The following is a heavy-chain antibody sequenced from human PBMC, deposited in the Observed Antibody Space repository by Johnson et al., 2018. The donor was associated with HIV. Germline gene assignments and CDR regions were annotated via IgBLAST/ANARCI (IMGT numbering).Heavy chain of an antibody. CDR3: TAERTYGDGGGGTKHAFDI. V-gene: IGHV3-15*01. D-gene: IGHD4-17*01. Sequence: VTLVESGGGLVKPGGSLRLSCAASGFTFNNAWMRWVRQAPGKGLEWVGRIKSKSDGGTTDYAAPVKGRFTMSSDDSKSTLYLQMNSLKTEDTAVYYCTAERTYGDGGGGTKHAFDIWGQGTMVTVSS. J-gene: IGHJ3*02. CDR2: IKSKSDGGTT. CDR1: GFTFNNAW.